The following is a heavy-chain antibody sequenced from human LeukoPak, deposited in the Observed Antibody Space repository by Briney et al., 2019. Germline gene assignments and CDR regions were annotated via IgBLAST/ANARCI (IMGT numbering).Heavy chain of an antibody. J-gene: IGHJ3*02. V-gene: IGHV1-69*04. Sequence: SVKVSCKASGGTFSSYAISWVRRAPGQGLEWMGRIIPILGIANYAQKFQGRVTITADKSTSTAYMELSSLRSEDTAVYYCARSGNYYDSSGYQSRAFDIWGQGTMVTVSS. CDR3: ARSGNYYDSSGYQSRAFDI. CDR2: IIPILGIA. CDR1: GGTFSSYA. D-gene: IGHD3-22*01.